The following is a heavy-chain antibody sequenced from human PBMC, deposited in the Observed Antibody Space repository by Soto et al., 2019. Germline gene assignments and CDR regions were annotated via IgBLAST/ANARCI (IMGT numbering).Heavy chain of an antibody. J-gene: IGHJ6*02. Sequence: TPKKGLEWIGYIYYSGSTNYNPSLKSRVTISEDTSKNQFSLKLSSVTAADTAVYYCARVPYYYVSSGYYAYYYGLDVWGEVTT. CDR2: IYYSGST. V-gene: IGHV4-59*01. CDR3: ARVPYYYVSSGYYAYYYGLDV. D-gene: IGHD3-22*01.